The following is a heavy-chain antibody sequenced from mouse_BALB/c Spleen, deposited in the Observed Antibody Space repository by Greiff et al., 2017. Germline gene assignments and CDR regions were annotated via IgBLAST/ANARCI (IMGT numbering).Heavy chain of an antibody. CDR3: ARALRDWFAY. CDR2: INPGSGGT. Sequence: QVQLQQSGAELVRPGTSVKVSCTASGYAFTNYLIEWVKQRPGQGLEWIGVINPGSGGTNYNEKFKGKATLTEDKSSSTAYMQLSSLTSDDSAVYFWARALRDWFAYWGQGTLVTVSA. CDR1: GYAFTNYL. V-gene: IGHV1-54*01. J-gene: IGHJ3*01. D-gene: IGHD1-1*01.